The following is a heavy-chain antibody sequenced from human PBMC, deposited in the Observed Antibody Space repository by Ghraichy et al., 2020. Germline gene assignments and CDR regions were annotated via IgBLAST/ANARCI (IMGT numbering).Heavy chain of an antibody. V-gene: IGHV3-15*01. J-gene: IGHJ5*02. Sequence: GGSLRLSCAASGFTFSNAWMSWVRQAPGKGLEWVGRIKSKTDGGTTDYAAPVKGRFTISRDDSKNTLYLQMNSLKTEDTAVYYCTSGLVGVSATRPWGQGTLVTVSS. D-gene: IGHD1-26*01. CDR3: TSGLVGVSATRP. CDR1: GFTFSNAW. CDR2: IKSKTDGGTT.